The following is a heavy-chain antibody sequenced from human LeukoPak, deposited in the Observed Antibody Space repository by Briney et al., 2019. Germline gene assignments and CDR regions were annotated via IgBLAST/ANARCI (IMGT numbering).Heavy chain of an antibody. J-gene: IGHJ4*02. V-gene: IGHV3-30*18. CDR1: GFLFSVAS. D-gene: IGHD2-15*01. CDR3: AEDGCSRDSCQADY. CDR2: ISYDGTNK. Sequence: PGGSLRLSPEDSGFLFSVASTDCVRQAPAKGLEWVAVISYDGTNKYYTDSVKGRFAISRDNSRNTLYLQMNSLRYEDTAVYYCAEDGCSRDSCQADYWGQGTLVTVSS.